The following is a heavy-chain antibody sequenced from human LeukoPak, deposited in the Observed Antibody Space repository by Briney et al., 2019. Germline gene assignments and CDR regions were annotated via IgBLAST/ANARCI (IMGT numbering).Heavy chain of an antibody. Sequence: ASVKVSCKASGGTFSSYAISWVRQAPGQGLEWMGRIIPIFGTANYAQKFQGRVTITTDESTSTAHMELSSLRSEDTAVYYCARAYYYDSSGYYSKGNYYYYYMDVWGKGTTVTVSS. V-gene: IGHV1-69*05. D-gene: IGHD3-22*01. CDR2: IIPIFGTA. J-gene: IGHJ6*03. CDR3: ARAYYYDSSGYYSKGNYYYYYMDV. CDR1: GGTFSSYA.